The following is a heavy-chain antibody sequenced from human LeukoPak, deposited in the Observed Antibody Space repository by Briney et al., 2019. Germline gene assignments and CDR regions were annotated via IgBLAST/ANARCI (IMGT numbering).Heavy chain of an antibody. D-gene: IGHD4-17*01. Sequence: GGSLRLSCAASGFTFSSFSMNWVRQAPGKGLEWISYITDRSGSTYYADSVKGRFIISRDNAKDSLYLQMNNLRAEDTAMYYCARVIGSYGDSAYWGQGTLVTVSS. CDR1: GFTFSSFS. V-gene: IGHV3-48*04. CDR2: ITDRSGST. J-gene: IGHJ4*02. CDR3: ARVIGSYGDSAY.